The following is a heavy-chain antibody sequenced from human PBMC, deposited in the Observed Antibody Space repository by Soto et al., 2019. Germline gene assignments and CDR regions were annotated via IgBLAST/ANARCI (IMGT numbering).Heavy chain of an antibody. CDR3: ARADCARTTCGFDY. CDR1: GGSISNYY. J-gene: IGHJ4*02. V-gene: IGHV4-59*01. Sequence: PSETLSLTCTVSGGSISNYYWSWIRQPPGKGLEWIGYIYYSGSTDYNPSLKSRATISLDTSKKQFSLKMTSVTAADTAVYYCARADCARTTCGFDYWGQGTLVTVSS. D-gene: IGHD2-2*01. CDR2: IYYSGST.